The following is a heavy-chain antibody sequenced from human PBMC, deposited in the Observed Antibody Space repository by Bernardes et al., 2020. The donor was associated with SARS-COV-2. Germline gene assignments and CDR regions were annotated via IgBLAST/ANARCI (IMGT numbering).Heavy chain of an antibody. CDR3: ARGGVTYDFLTGYSRRAFDI. CDR1: GYTFTNYG. Sequence: ASVKVSCKASGYTFTNYGITWVRQAPGQGLEWMGWISPYNGNTNYAQKFQGRVAMSTDTSTSTAYMALRSLRSDDTALYYCARGGVTYDFLTGYSRRAFDIWGQGTVVTVSS. D-gene: IGHD3-9*01. V-gene: IGHV1-18*01. CDR2: ISPYNGNT. J-gene: IGHJ3*02.